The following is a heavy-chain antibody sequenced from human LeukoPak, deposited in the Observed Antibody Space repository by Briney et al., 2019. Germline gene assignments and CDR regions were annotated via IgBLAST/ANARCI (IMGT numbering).Heavy chain of an antibody. J-gene: IGHJ4*02. Sequence: PSETLSLTCTVSGGSISSSSYYWGWIRQPPGKGLEWIGSIYYSGSTYYNPSLKSRVTISVDTSKNQFSLKLSSVTAADTAVYYCARHLEGSYYNAFDYWGQGTLVTVSS. CDR1: GGSISSSSYY. V-gene: IGHV4-39*01. CDR2: IYYSGST. D-gene: IGHD3-10*01. CDR3: ARHLEGSYYNAFDY.